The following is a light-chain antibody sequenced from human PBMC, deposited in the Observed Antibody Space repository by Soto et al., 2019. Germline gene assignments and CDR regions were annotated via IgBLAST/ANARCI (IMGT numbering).Light chain of an antibody. V-gene: IGLV1-44*01. CDR2: TNN. CDR1: SSNIGTNT. Sequence: QPVLTQPPSASGTPGQRVTISCSGSSSNIGTNTVNWYQQLPGTAPKLLIYTNNRRPSGVPDRFSGSKSGTSASLAISGLQSGDEADYWCATWDDSLNAVVFGGGTKLTVL. CDR3: ATWDDSLNAVV. J-gene: IGLJ2*01.